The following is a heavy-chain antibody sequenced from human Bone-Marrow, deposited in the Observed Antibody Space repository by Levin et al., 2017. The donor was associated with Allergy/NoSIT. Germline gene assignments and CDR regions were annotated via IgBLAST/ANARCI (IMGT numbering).Heavy chain of an antibody. CDR1: GFTFSDYY. V-gene: IGHV3-11*05. D-gene: IGHD2-21*01. CDR3: ARGIWGVVIPATFDY. J-gene: IGHJ4*02. CDR2: ISGGSSSI. Sequence: GGSLRLSCPVSGFTFSDYYMSWIRQAPGKGLEWVSYISGGSSSINYADSVKGRFTISRDNAKKLLYLQMNNLRAEDTAVYYCARGIWGVVIPATFDYWGQGTLVTVSS.